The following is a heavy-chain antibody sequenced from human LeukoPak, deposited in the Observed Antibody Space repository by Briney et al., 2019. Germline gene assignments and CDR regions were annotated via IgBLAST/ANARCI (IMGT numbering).Heavy chain of an antibody. Sequence: SETLSLTCAVSGGSISSGGYSWSWIRQPPGKGLEWIGYIYHSGSTYYNPSLKSRVTISVDRSKNQFSLKLSSVTAADTAVYYCARDNGYLDYWGQGTLVTVSS. CDR3: ARDNGYLDY. CDR1: GGSISSGGYS. J-gene: IGHJ4*02. D-gene: IGHD2-8*01. CDR2: IYHSGST. V-gene: IGHV4-30-2*01.